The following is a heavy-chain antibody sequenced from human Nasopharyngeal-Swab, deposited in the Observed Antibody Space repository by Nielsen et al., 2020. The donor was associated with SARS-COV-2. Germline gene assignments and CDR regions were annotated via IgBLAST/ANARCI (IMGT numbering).Heavy chain of an antibody. D-gene: IGHD6-19*01. CDR2: IYPGDSDT. J-gene: IGHJ6*02. V-gene: IGHV5-51*01. Sequence: GESLKISCKGSGYSFTSYWIGWVRQMPGKGLEWMGIIYPGDSDTRHSPSFQGQVTISADKSISTAYLQWSSLKASDTAMYYCARHPSSGWPSYFYYGMDVWGQGTTVTVSS. CDR1: GYSFTSYW. CDR3: ARHPSSGWPSYFYYGMDV.